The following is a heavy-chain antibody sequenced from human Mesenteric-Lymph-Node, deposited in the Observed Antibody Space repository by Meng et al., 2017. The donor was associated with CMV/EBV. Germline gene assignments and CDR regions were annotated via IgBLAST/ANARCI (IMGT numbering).Heavy chain of an antibody. CDR2: ISAYNGNT. CDR1: GYTFTSYG. Sequence: CKASGYTFTSYGISWVRQARGQGLEWMGWISAYNGNTNYAQKLQGRVTMTTDTSTSTAYMELRSLRSDDTAVYYCARAVVAAAEWGYWGQGTLVTVSS. D-gene: IGHD6-13*01. J-gene: IGHJ4*02. V-gene: IGHV1-18*01. CDR3: ARAVVAAAEWGY.